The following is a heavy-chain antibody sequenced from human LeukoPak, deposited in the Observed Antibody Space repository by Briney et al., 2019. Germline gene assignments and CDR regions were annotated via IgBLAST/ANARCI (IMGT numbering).Heavy chain of an antibody. V-gene: IGHV1-2*07. Sequence: ASVKVSCKASGYTFIGYYMHWVRQAPGQGLEWMGWINPNSGGTNYAHKFQGRVTMTRDRSISTAYRELSRLRSDDTAVYYCAITEDNWFDPWGQGTLVTVSS. CDR1: GYTFIGYY. J-gene: IGHJ5*02. CDR2: INPNSGGT. CDR3: AITEDNWFDP. D-gene: IGHD3-10*01.